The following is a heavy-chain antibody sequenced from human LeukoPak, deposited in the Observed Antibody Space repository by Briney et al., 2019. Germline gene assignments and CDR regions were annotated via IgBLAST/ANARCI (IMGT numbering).Heavy chain of an antibody. Sequence: PGGSLRLSCAASGFIFSDYYMSWIRQAPGKGLEWVSYISNSGSTIYYADSVKGRFTISRDNGKNSLYLQMNSLRVEDTAVYYCARDRDCSSTSCYGAFDIWGQGTMVTVSS. CDR3: ARDRDCSSTSCYGAFDI. V-gene: IGHV3-11*01. CDR1: GFIFSDYY. CDR2: ISNSGSTI. J-gene: IGHJ3*02. D-gene: IGHD2-2*01.